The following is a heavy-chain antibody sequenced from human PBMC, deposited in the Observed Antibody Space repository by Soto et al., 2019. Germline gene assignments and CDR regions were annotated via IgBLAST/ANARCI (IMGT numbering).Heavy chain of an antibody. CDR1: GFTFSSYW. J-gene: IGHJ6*01. Sequence: EVQLVESGGGLVQPGGSLRLSCAASGFTFSSYWMHWVRQAPGKGLVWVSRINSDESSTSYADSVKGRFTISRDNAKNTLYLQINSLRAEDTAVYYCARGLKGYYVVDVWGQGTTVIVSS. CDR3: ARGLKGYYVVDV. CDR2: INSDESST. D-gene: IGHD5-12*01. V-gene: IGHV3-74*01.